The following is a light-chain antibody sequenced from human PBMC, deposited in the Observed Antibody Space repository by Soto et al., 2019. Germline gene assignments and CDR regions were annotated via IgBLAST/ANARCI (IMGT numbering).Light chain of an antibody. CDR3: QQYGSVYS. CDR1: QDISDS. Sequence: DFQLTQSPSSLATSLGDRVTITCQASQDISDSLNWYQQKPGKAPKLLIYHAFNVATGVPSRFSGSRSGTDLPLPIRRLRSADIATYYCQQYGSVYSFGQGTRLEIK. J-gene: IGKJ2*01. CDR2: HAF. V-gene: IGKV1-33*01.